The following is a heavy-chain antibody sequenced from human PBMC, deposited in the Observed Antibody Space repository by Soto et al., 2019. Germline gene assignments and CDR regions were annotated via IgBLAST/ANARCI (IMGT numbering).Heavy chain of an antibody. D-gene: IGHD4-4*01. J-gene: IGHJ6*02. CDR1: GFRFSTYD. CDR3: VRXXKXTTVTANVGYYYGLDV. CDR2: MSGSGSGT. V-gene: IGHV3-23*01. Sequence: DVQLLESGGGLVQPGGSLRLSCAASGFRFSTYDMSWVRQAPGKGLEWVSVMSGSGSGTYYADSVKGRFTISRDNSKNTLYLQMNSLRAADTAVYYCVRXXKXTTVTANVGYYYGLDVWGQGTTVTVSS.